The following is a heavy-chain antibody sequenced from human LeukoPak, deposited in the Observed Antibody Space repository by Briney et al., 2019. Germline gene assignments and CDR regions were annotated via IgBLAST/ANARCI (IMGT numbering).Heavy chain of an antibody. CDR1: GFTFSNSL. D-gene: IGHD1-26*01. J-gene: IGHJ4*02. CDR2: IDTDGSTT. CDR3: ARVGDSGTNYYFDY. V-gene: IGHV3-74*01. Sequence: GGSLRLSCAASGFTFSNSLMHWVRQVPGKGLVWVARIDTDGSTTHYADSAKGRFTISRDNSKNTLYLQMNSLRAEDTAVYYCARVGDSGTNYYFDYWGQGTLVTVSS.